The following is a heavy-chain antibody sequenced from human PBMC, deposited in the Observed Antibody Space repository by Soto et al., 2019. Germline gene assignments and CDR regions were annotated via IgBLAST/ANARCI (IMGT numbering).Heavy chain of an antibody. CDR2: ISYDGSNK. J-gene: IGHJ4*02. Sequence: PGGSLRLSCAASGFTFSSDAMHWVRQAPGKGLEWVAVISYDGSNKYYADSVKGRFTISRDNSKNTLYLQMNSLRAEDTAVYYCARGDSYYDSSGPGYWGQGT. CDR3: ARGDSYYDSSGPGY. V-gene: IGHV3-30-3*01. CDR1: GFTFSSDA. D-gene: IGHD3-22*01.